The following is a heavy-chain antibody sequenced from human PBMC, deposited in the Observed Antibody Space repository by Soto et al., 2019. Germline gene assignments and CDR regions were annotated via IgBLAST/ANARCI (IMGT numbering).Heavy chain of an antibody. V-gene: IGHV1-69*01. Sequence: QVQLVQSGAEVKKPGSSVRVSCEASGGNFIDYAFSWVRQAPGQGLEWMGGIIPIIATADYAQKFQGRVTITADESTRLAYMEVTSLTSEDTAVYFCAGTYATSGDYPYYFDYWGQGTTVTVSS. CDR3: AGTYATSGDYPYYFDY. D-gene: IGHD3-22*01. CDR2: IIPIIATA. CDR1: GGNFIDYA. J-gene: IGHJ4*02.